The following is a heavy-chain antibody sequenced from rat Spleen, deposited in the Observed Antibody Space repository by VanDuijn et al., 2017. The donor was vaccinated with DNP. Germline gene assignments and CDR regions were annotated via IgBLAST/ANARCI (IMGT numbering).Heavy chain of an antibody. CDR2: MSPTTRSS. V-gene: IGHV5-27*01. CDR1: GFSFRDYD. CDR3: TRGGTYYFDY. J-gene: IGHJ2*01. D-gene: IGHD4-3*01. Sequence: EVQLVESGGGLVQPGRSLKLSCVASGFSFRDYDMAWVRQAPSKGLEWVACMSPTTRSSYYRDSVRGRVTVSRDDSTSTLYLQMDSLRSEDTATYYCTRGGTYYFDYWGQGVLVTVSS.